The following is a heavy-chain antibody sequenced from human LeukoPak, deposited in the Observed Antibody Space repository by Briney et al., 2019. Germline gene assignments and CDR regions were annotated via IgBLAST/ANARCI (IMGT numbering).Heavy chain of an antibody. D-gene: IGHD4/OR15-4a*01. V-gene: IGHV4-59*10. CDR3: ARHEGAQGWFDP. CDR2: IYTSGST. Sequence: SETLSLTCAVYGGSFSGYYWSWIRQPAGKGPEWIGRIYTSGSTNYNPSLKSRVTISVDTSKSQFSLKLSSVTAADTAVYYCARHEGAQGWFDPWGQGTLVTVSS. J-gene: IGHJ5*02. CDR1: GGSFSGYY.